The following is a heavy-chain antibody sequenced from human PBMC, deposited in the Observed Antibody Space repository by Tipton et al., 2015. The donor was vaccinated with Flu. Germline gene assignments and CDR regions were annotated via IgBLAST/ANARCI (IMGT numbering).Heavy chain of an antibody. CDR3: ARRDYSNYVSEPKNWFDP. CDR1: GDSITSYY. Sequence: LRLSCTVSGDSITSYYWSWIRQPPGKGLEWIGNIHKTGSTYYNASLTSRVSISVDRSKNQFSLRLTSVTAADTAVYYCARRDYSNYVSEPKNWFDPWGQGTLVTVSS. V-gene: IGHV4-59*08. J-gene: IGHJ5*02. CDR2: IHKTGST. D-gene: IGHD4-11*01.